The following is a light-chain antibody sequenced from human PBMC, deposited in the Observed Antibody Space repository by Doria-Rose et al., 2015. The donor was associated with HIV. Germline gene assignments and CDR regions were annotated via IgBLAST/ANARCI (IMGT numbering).Light chain of an antibody. J-gene: IGKJ5*01. CDR3: QQYGTSRGT. V-gene: IGKV3-20*01. CDR2: DAS. Sequence: TQSPGTLSLSPGESATLSCRASQRVESSYLAWYQQKPGQAPRLLIYDASTRATGIPDRFSGSGSGTGFTLTVSRLEPEDVAVYYCQQYGTSRGTFGQGTRLEIK. CDR1: QRVESSY.